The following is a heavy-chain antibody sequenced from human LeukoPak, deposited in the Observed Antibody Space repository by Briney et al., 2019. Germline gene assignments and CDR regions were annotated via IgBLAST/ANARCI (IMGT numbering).Heavy chain of an antibody. V-gene: IGHV1-8*01. CDR3: ARGPNKSDGGNSGSAWFDP. CDR2: MNPNSGNT. CDR1: GYTFTTYD. D-gene: IGHD4-23*01. J-gene: IGHJ5*02. Sequence: ASVTVSCKASGYTFTTYDINWVRQATGQGLEWMGWMNPNSGNTGYAQKFQGGVTMTRNTSISTAYMELSSLRSEDTAVYYCARGPNKSDGGNSGSAWFDPWGQGTLVTVSS.